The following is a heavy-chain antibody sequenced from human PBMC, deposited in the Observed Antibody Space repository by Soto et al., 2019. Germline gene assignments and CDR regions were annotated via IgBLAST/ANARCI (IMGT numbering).Heavy chain of an antibody. Sequence: SETLSLTCTVSGGSISSTTYYWGWMRQPPGKGLEWIASFFIGGNTYYNPSLKSRVTISVDTSKNQFSLRLNSVTAADTAMYYCARSIGYCISTFCYFWFDPWGQGTRSPSPQ. D-gene: IGHD2-2*01. J-gene: IGHJ5*02. CDR1: GGSISSTTYY. CDR3: ARSIGYCISTFCYFWFDP. V-gene: IGHV4-39*07. CDR2: FFIGGNT.